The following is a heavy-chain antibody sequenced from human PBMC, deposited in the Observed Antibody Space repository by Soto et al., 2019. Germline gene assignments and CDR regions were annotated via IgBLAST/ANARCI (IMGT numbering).Heavy chain of an antibody. V-gene: IGHV3-30*18. CDR1: GFTFSSYG. CDR2: ISYDGSNK. CDR3: AKDNGSGCDWLRVGDAYDI. Sequence: QVQLVESGGGVVQPGRSLRLSCAASGFTFSSYGMHWVRQAPGKGLEWVAVISYDGSNKYYADSVKGRLTISRDNSKNTMYLQINRLRSEDTAVYYCAKDNGSGCDWLRVGDAYDIWGQGTMVTVSS. J-gene: IGHJ3*02. D-gene: IGHD5-12*01.